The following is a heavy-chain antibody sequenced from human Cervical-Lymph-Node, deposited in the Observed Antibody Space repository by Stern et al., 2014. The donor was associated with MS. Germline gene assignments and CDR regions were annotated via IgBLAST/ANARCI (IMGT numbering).Heavy chain of an antibody. J-gene: IGHJ4*02. D-gene: IGHD5-24*01. Sequence: QITLKESGPTLVKPTQTLTLTCTFSGFSLTTRGVGVGWLRQPPGKALEWLAVIYWDDDKRYSPSLKSRLTVTKDASKNQVVLTMTNMDPADTGTYYCVRSFCRAGWQISYFFDYWGLGTLVTVSS. V-gene: IGHV2-5*02. CDR1: GFSLTTRGVG. CDR3: VRSFCRAGWQISYFFDY. CDR2: IYWDDDK.